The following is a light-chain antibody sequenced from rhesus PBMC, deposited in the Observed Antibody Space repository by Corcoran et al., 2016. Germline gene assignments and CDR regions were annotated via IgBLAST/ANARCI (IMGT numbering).Light chain of an antibody. CDR2: AAS. CDR3: QHYYDNPYS. J-gene: IGKJ2*01. Sequence: DIQMTQSPSALSTSVGDRVTISCRASQNIYSNLAWYQQKPGNAPKLLIYAASRFQTGISSRFSGSGSGTDFTLTISSLQPEDSAAYYCQHYYDNPYSFGQGTKVEIK. V-gene: IGKV1S8*01. CDR1: QNIYSN.